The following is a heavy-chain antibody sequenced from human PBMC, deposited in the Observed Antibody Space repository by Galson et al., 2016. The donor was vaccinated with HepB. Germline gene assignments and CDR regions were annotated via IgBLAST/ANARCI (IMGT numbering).Heavy chain of an antibody. CDR2: LNAYNGNT. Sequence: SVKVSCKASGHTFISNSVTWVRQAPGQGLEWMGWLNAYNGNTHYTQNLLGRVTLTTDTSTSIAYMELRSLRSDDTAVYYCVRDRAVGLIAIFDYWSQGTLVTVSS. D-gene: IGHD3-10*01. V-gene: IGHV1-18*04. CDR1: GHTFISNS. CDR3: VRDRAVGLIAIFDY. J-gene: IGHJ4*02.